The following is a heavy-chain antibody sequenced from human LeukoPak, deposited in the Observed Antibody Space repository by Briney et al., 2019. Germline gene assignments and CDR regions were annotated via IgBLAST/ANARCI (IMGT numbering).Heavy chain of an antibody. CDR3: AREYSAFEI. V-gene: IGHV4-59*01. Sequence: SETLSLTCTVSGGSISTYYWSWIRQPPGKGLEWIGYIHYSGATSYNPSLNSRVTVSVDTSKNQLSLKLNSVTAADTAVYYCAREYSAFEIWGPGTMVTVSS. CDR1: GGSISTYY. CDR2: IHYSGAT. J-gene: IGHJ3*02. D-gene: IGHD1-1*01.